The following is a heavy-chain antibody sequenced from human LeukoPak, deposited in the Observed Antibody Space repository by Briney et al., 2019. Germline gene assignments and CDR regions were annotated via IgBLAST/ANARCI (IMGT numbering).Heavy chain of an antibody. CDR3: ARGHDTTGYFAY. CDR1: GYTFTSFP. Sequence: ASVKVSCKPSGYTFTSFPINWVRQAPGQGLEWMGWINTTIGNPTYAQGLTGQFVFSLDTSVSTAYLQITSLKAEDIGVYYCARGHDTTGYFAYWGQGSLVTVSS. J-gene: IGHJ4*02. CDR2: INTTIGNP. D-gene: IGHD3-9*01. V-gene: IGHV7-4-1*02.